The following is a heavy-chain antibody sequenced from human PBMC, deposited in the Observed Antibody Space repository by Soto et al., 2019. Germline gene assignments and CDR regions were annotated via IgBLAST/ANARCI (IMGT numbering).Heavy chain of an antibody. CDR2: STHTGNT. CDR3: ARSGERPLDY. D-gene: IGHD1-1*01. V-gene: IGHV1-18*01. J-gene: IGHJ4*02. CDR1: GYTFTHYV. Sequence: QVQLVQSGPEVKKPGASVKVSCKTSGYTFTHYVINWVRPAPGQGLDWMGFSTHTGNTKYAKKFEGRVAMTTDTSSSTAYMAVRSLRSDDTALYYCARSGERPLDYWGQGTPVTVTS.